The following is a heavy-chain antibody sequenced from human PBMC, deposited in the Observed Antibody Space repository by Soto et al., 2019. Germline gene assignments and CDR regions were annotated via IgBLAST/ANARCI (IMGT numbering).Heavy chain of an antibody. V-gene: IGHV1-18*01. CDR3: AREPVADVWFDP. CDR2: INSYNGNT. Sequence: ASVKVSCKASGYTFTSYGISWVRQAPGQGLEWMGWINSYNGNTNYAQKLQGRVTMTTDTSTSTAYMELRSLRSDDTAVYYCAREPVADVWFDPWGQGTLVTVSS. D-gene: IGHD6-19*01. CDR1: GYTFTSYG. J-gene: IGHJ5*02.